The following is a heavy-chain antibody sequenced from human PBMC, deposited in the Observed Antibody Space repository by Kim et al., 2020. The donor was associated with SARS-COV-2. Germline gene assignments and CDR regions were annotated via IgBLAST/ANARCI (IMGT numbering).Heavy chain of an antibody. Sequence: SETLSLTCTVSGGSISSYYWSWIRQPPGKGLEWIGYIYYSGSTNYNPSLKSRVTISVDTSKNQFSLKLSSVTAADTAVYYCARHVNGFDPWGQGTRVTV. CDR2: IYYSGST. CDR3: ARHVNGFDP. V-gene: IGHV4-59*08. CDR1: GGSISSYY. J-gene: IGHJ5*02.